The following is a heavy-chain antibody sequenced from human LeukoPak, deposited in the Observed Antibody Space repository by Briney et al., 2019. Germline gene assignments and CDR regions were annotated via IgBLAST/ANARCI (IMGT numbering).Heavy chain of an antibody. J-gene: IGHJ6*02. D-gene: IGHD2-2*01. CDR3: ARLGYCSSASCYYGMDV. CDR2: IYPGDSDT. V-gene: IGHV5-51*01. CDR1: GYIFTHYW. Sequence: GESLKISCQVSGYIFTHYWIGWVRQMPGKGLESMGIIYPGDSDTRYSPSFQGQVTISADKSISAAYLQWSSLKASDTAIYYCARLGYCSSASCYYGMDVWGQGTTVTVSS.